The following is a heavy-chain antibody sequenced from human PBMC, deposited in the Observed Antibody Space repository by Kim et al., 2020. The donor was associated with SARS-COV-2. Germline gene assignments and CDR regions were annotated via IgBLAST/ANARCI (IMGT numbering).Heavy chain of an antibody. CDR3: ARMGQGKGGYCSSTSCTAFDI. J-gene: IGHJ3*02. Sequence: ASVKVSCKASGYTFTSYAMHWVRQAPGQRLEWMGWINAGNGNTKYSQKFQGRVTITRDTSASTAYMELSSLRSEDTAVYYCARMGQGKGGYCSSTSCTAFDIWGQGTMVTVSS. V-gene: IGHV1-3*01. CDR1: GYTFTSYA. CDR2: INAGNGNT. D-gene: IGHD2-2*01.